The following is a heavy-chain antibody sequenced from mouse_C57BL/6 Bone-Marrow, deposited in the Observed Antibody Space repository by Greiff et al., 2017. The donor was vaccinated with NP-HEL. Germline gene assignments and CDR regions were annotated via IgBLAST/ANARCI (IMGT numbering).Heavy chain of an antibody. CDR1: GFTFNTYA. V-gene: IGHV10-3*01. CDR3: VRGSTQPFYYYGMYFDV. D-gene: IGHD1-1*01. Sequence: EVMLVESGGGLVQPKGSLKLSCAASGFTFNTYAMHWVRQAPGKGLEWVARIRSKSSNYATYYADSVKDRFTISRDDSQSMLYLQMNNLKTEDTAMYYCVRGSTQPFYYYGMYFDVWGTGTTVTVSS. CDR2: IRSKSSNYAT. J-gene: IGHJ1*03.